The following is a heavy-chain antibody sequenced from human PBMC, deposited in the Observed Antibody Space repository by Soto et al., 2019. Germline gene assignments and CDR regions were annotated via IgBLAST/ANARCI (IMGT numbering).Heavy chain of an antibody. CDR1: GFAFSTYG. J-gene: IGHJ4*02. V-gene: IGHV3-30*03. D-gene: IGHD2-21*02. CDR2: ISYDGSNK. CDR3: ASNCGDDCHDDY. Sequence: PGGSLRLSCAASGFAFSTYGMHWVRQAPGKGLEWVAFISYDGSNKYYADSVKGRLTISRDNSKNTLYLQVNSLRAEDAAVYYCASNCGDDCHDDYWGQGTLVTVYS.